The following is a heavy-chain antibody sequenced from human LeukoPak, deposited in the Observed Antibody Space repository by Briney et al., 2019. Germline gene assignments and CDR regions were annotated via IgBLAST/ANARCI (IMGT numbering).Heavy chain of an antibody. CDR2: VYYSGTT. CDR3: ARVTGYRIEDYFDY. J-gene: IGHJ4*02. CDR1: GGSISLSYYY. Sequence: SETLSLTCSVSGGSISLSYYYWGWIRQPPGKALEWIGSVYYSGTTSYNPSLKSRVTISVDMSKNHFSLRLSSVTAADTAMYYCARVTGYRIEDYFDYWGQGTLVTVSS. V-gene: IGHV4-39*07. D-gene: IGHD6-13*01.